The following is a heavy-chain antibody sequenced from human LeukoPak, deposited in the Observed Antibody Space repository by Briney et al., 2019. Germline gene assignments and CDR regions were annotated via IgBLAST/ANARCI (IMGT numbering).Heavy chain of an antibody. CDR1: GFTVSSNY. J-gene: IGHJ3*02. D-gene: IGHD5-18*01. CDR3: ARDTAMVGHAFDI. Sequence: SGGSLRLSCAASGFTVSSNYMSWVRQAPGKGLEWVSVIYSGGSTYYADSVKGRFTISRDSSKNTLYLQMNSLRAEDTAVYYCARDTAMVGHAFDIWGQGTMVTVSS. V-gene: IGHV3-53*01. CDR2: IYSGGST.